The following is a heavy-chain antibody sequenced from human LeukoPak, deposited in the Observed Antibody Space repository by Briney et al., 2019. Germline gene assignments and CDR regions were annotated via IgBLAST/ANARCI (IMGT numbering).Heavy chain of an antibody. CDR2: IYYSGST. CDR1: GGSISSSSYY. V-gene: IGHV4-39*01. D-gene: IGHD3-10*01. Sequence: SETLSLTCTVSGGSISSSSYYWGWIRQPPGKGLEWIGSIYYSGSTYYNPSLKSRVTISVDTSKNQFSLKLSSVTAADTAVYYCARRYVRFGEFFLSNWGQGTLVTVSS. CDR3: ARRYVRFGEFFLSN. J-gene: IGHJ4*02.